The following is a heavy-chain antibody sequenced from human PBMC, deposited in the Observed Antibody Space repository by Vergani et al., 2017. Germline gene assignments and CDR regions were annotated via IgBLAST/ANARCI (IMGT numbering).Heavy chain of an antibody. V-gene: IGHV4-34*01. CDR2: INHSGST. Sequence: QVQLQQWGAGLLKPSETLSLTCAVYGGSFSGYYWSWIRQPPGKGLEWIGEINHSGSTNYNPSLKSRVTISVDTSKNQFSLKLSSVTAADTAVYYCARERVNDYGDYWWFDPWGQGTLVTVSS. CDR1: GGSFSGYY. D-gene: IGHD4-17*01. J-gene: IGHJ5*02. CDR3: ARERVNDYGDYWWFDP.